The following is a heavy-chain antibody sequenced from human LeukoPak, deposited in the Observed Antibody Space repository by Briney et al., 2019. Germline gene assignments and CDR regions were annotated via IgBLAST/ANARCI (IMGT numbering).Heavy chain of an antibody. Sequence: ASVKVSCKASGYTFTSYYMHWVRQAPGQGLEWMGIINPSGGSTSYAQKFQGRVTMTRDTSICTAYMELSRLRSDDTAVYYCARGGGSSWYLYYYYGMDVWGQGTTVTVSS. CDR2: INPSGGST. J-gene: IGHJ6*02. CDR3: ARGGGSSWYLYYYYGMDV. D-gene: IGHD6-13*01. V-gene: IGHV1-46*01. CDR1: GYTFTSYY.